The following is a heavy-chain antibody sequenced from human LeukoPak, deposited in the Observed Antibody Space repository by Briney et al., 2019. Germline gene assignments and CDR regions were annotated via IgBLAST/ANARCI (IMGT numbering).Heavy chain of an antibody. CDR2: IYPGDSDT. CDR3: ARGIAEAAVTKFDY. J-gene: IGHJ4*02. D-gene: IGHD6-13*01. V-gene: IGHV5-51*01. Sequence: GESLKISCKGSGYSFTNHWIGWVRQMPGKGLEWMGIIYPGDSDTRYSPSFQGQVTILADKSITTAYLQWNNLEASDTAMYYCARGIAEAAVTKFDYWGRGTLVTVSS. CDR1: GYSFTNHW.